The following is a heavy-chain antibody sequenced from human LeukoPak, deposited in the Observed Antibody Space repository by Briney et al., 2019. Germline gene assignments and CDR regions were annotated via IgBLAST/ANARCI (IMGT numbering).Heavy chain of an antibody. Sequence: PGGSLRLSCAASGFTVSSTYMSWARQAPGKGLEWVSVIYSSGSTYYADSVKGRFTISRDNSKNTLYLQMNSLRAEDTAVYYCAKSSSWYADYWGQGTLVTVSS. CDR2: IYSSGST. CDR3: AKSSSWYADY. CDR1: GFTVSSTY. J-gene: IGHJ4*02. D-gene: IGHD6-13*01. V-gene: IGHV3-53*01.